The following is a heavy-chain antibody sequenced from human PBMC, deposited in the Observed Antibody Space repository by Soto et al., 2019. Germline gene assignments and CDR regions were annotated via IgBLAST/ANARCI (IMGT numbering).Heavy chain of an antibody. D-gene: IGHD3-10*01. J-gene: IGHJ5*02. V-gene: IGHV1-18*01. Sequence: ASVKVSCKASGYTFTSYGIGWVRQAPGQGLEWMGWISAYNGNTNYAQKLQGRVTMTTDTSTSTAYMELRSLRSDDTAVYYCARQLLWFGEPESPNWFDPWGQGTLVTVSS. CDR2: ISAYNGNT. CDR1: GYTFTSYG. CDR3: ARQLLWFGEPESPNWFDP.